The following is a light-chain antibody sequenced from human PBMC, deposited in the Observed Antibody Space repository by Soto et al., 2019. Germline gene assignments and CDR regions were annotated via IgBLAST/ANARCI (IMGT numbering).Light chain of an antibody. J-gene: IGLJ1*01. CDR3: SSLIPSSTLV. CDR1: SGDVGGYNF. Sequence: QSVVTHPASVSGSPGQSITISCTGTSGDVGGYNFVSWYQQHPGKAPKLMIYEVTSRPSGVSNRFSGSKSGNTASLTISGLQADDEADDYWSSLIPSSTLVFGTWSKVNV. CDR2: EVT. V-gene: IGLV2-14*03.